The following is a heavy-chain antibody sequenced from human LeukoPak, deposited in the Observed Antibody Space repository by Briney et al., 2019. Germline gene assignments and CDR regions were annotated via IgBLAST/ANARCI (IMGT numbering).Heavy chain of an antibody. CDR1: GFTFSSYG. V-gene: IGHV3-33*01. Sequence: GGSLRLSCAASGFTFSSYGMHWVRQAPGKGLEWVAVIWYDGSNKYYADSVKGRFTISRDNSKNTLYLPMNSLRAEDTAVYYCARDEGYCTNGVCYTAFDIWGQGTMVTVSS. J-gene: IGHJ3*02. D-gene: IGHD2-8*01. CDR2: IWYDGSNK. CDR3: ARDEGYCTNGVCYTAFDI.